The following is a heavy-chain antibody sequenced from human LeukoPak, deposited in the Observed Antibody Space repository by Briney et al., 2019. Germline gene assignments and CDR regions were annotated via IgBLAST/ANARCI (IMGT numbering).Heavy chain of an antibody. V-gene: IGHV3-30*02. CDR1: GFTFSDYY. CDR2: IRYDGSNK. Sequence: PGGSLRLSCAASGFTFSDYYMSWIRQAPGKGLEWVAFIRYDGSNKYYADSVKGRFTISRDNSKNTLYLQMNSLRAEDTAVYYCAKLALYYYDSSGYFSGDAFDIWGQGTMVTVSS. D-gene: IGHD3-22*01. CDR3: AKLALYYYDSSGYFSGDAFDI. J-gene: IGHJ3*02.